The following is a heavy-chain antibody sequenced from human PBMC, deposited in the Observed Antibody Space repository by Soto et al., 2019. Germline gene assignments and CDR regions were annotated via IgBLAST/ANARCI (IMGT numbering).Heavy chain of an antibody. CDR1: GFAFSPYA. CDR3: ARGGGFCGDDCYKGGIDY. D-gene: IGHD2-21*02. V-gene: IGHV3-30-3*01. Sequence: GGSLRLSCAAPGFAFSPYAMHWVRQAPGKGLEWVAVISYDGNDKFYADSVKGRFTISRDNSKNTLYLQMNSLRPEDTAVYYCARGGGFCGDDCYKGGIDYWGQGTLVTVSS. J-gene: IGHJ4*02. CDR2: ISYDGNDK.